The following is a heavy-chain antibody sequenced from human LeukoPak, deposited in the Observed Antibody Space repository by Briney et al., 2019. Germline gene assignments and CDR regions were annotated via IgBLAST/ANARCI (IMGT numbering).Heavy chain of an antibody. CDR3: ARHYDSYFYYYLDL. CDR1: GFTFSSYA. CDR2: LYHPDST. J-gene: IGHJ6*03. Sequence: GSLRLSCAASGFTFSSYAMSWVRQAPGKGLEWIGSLYHPDSTYYHPSLKSRVTMSVGTSRNQFSLKLSFVTAADTAVYYCARHYDSYFYYYLDLWGTGTTVTVSS. V-gene: IGHV4-38-2*01. D-gene: IGHD4-17*01.